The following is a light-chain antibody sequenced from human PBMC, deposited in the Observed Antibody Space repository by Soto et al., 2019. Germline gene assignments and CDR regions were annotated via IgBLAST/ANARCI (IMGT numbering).Light chain of an antibody. CDR1: QGSRSY. Sequence: VIWMTQSPSLRSASTGDRVNIXCRLCQGSRSYLAWYQQNRGXAPEVXXYAXSTLQSGVPSRFSGSGSGTDFTLPISCLQSEDFATYYCQQYYSFTPTFGQGTKVDIK. CDR2: AXS. V-gene: IGKV1D-8*01. CDR3: QQYYSFTPT. J-gene: IGKJ1*01.